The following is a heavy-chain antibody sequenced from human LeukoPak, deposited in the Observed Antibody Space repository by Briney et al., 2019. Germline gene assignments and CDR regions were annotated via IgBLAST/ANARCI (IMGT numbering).Heavy chain of an antibody. D-gene: IGHD3-9*01. V-gene: IGHV1-2*02. CDR1: GYTFTGHY. CDR3: ARIGLKTTGYYRLDY. Sequence: ASVKVSCKASGYTFTGHYLHWARQAPGQGLEWMGWLNPNTGDTLYIQKFQGRVTMTGDTSTSTAYMELSRLMSDDTAVYYCARIGLKTTGYYRLDYWGQGTLVTVSS. J-gene: IGHJ4*02. CDR2: LNPNTGDT.